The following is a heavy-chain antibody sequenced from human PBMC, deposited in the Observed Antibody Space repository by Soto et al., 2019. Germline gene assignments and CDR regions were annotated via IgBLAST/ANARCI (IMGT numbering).Heavy chain of an antibody. CDR3: ARGSNHFDY. D-gene: IGHD4-4*01. CDR2: INSDGNST. Sequence: EVQLVESGGGLVQPGGSLRLSCAASGFTFSPFWMHWVRQVPGKGPVWVSRINSDGNSTSYADSVKGRFTISRDNTKNTLNLLMNSLRAEDTGVSSCARGSNHFDYWGQGALVTVSS. CDR1: GFTFSPFW. V-gene: IGHV3-74*01. J-gene: IGHJ4*02.